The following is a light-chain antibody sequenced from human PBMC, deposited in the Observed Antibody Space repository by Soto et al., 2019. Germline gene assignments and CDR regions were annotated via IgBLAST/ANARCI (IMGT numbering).Light chain of an antibody. V-gene: IGKV3-20*01. Sequence: SRSVSSTYLAWYQQKPGQAPRLLIYVASSRATGIPDRFSGSGSGTDFTLTISRLEPEDFAGYYCQQYGSSPLTFGEVTIVDIK. CDR2: VAS. CDR1: RSVSSTY. CDR3: QQYGSSPLT. J-gene: IGKJ4*01.